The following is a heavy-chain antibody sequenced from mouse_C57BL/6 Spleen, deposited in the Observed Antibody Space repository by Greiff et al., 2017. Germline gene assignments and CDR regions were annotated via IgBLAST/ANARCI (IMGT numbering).Heavy chain of an antibody. J-gene: IGHJ3*01. CDR1: GYTFTSYW. CDR3: ARSDDYAWFAY. D-gene: IGHD2-4*01. Sequence: VQLQQPGAELVKPGASVKLSCKASGYTFTSYWMHWVKQRPGQGLEWIGRIDPANGNTKYAPKFPGKATITADTSSNTAYLQLSSLTSEDTAIYYCARSDDYAWFAYWGQGTLVTVSA. V-gene: IGHV14-3*01. CDR2: IDPANGNT.